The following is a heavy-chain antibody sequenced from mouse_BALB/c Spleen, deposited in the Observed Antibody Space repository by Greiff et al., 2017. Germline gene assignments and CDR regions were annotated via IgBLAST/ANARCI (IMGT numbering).Heavy chain of an antibody. J-gene: IGHJ1*01. D-gene: IGHD1-1*01. CDR2: IRLKSNNYAT. Sequence: DVKLVESGGGLVQPGGSMKLSCVASGFTFSNYWMNWVRQSPEKGLEWVAEIRLKSNNYATHYAESVKGRFTISRDDSKSSVYLQMNNLRAEDTGIYYCTRGYGSSYWYFDVWGAGTTVTVSS. V-gene: IGHV6-6*02. CDR1: GFTFSNYW. CDR3: TRGYGSSYWYFDV.